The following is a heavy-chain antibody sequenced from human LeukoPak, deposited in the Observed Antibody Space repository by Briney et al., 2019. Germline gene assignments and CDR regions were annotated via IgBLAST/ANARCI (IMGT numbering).Heavy chain of an antibody. CDR2: ISAYNGNT. V-gene: IGHV1-18*01. D-gene: IGHD3-10*01. J-gene: IGHJ5*02. CDR3: ARDQIWFGETHNWFDP. Sequence: ASVKVPCKASGYTFTSYGISWVRQAPGQGLEWMGWISAYNGNTNYAQKLQGRVTMTTDTSTSTAYMELRSLRSDDTAVYYCARDQIWFGETHNWFDPWGQGTLVTVSS. CDR1: GYTFTSYG.